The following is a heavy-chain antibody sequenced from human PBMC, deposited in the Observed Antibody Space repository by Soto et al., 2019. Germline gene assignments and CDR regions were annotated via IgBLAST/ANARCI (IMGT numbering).Heavy chain of an antibody. CDR2: ISSSSSYI. Sequence: LRLSCAASGFTFSSYSMNWVRQAPGKGLEWVSSISSSSSYIYYADSVKGRFTISRDNAKNSLYLQMNSLRAEDTAVYYCARGHDFWSGLAVEGPPLYGMDVWGQGTTVTVSS. CDR3: ARGHDFWSGLAVEGPPLYGMDV. V-gene: IGHV3-21*01. J-gene: IGHJ6*02. D-gene: IGHD3-3*01. CDR1: GFTFSSYS.